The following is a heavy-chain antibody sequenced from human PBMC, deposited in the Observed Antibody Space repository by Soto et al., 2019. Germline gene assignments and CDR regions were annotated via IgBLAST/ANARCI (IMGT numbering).Heavy chain of an antibody. CDR2: IYYSGST. CDR3: ARSFRLLPMEVDWFDP. J-gene: IGHJ5*02. CDR1: GGSISSYY. D-gene: IGHD2-15*01. Sequence: TSETLSLTCTVSGGSISSYYWSWIRQPPGKGLEWIGYIYYSGSTNYNPSLKSRVTISVDTSKNQFSLKLSSVTAADTAVYYCARSFRLLPMEVDWFDPWGQGTLVTVSS. V-gene: IGHV4-59*08.